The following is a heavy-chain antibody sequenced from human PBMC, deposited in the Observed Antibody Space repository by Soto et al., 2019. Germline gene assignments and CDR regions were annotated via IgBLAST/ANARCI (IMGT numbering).Heavy chain of an antibody. V-gene: IGHV4-30-4*01. Sequence: QVQLQESGPGLVKPSETLSLTCTVSGGSIGRGDYYWSWIRQPPGKGLEWIGYIYHSGSTYYNPSLQSRLTLSVDTSTDQFSLRVNSVTAADPAMYYCARGDRRFDPWGQGTLVTVSS. CDR1: GGSIGRGDYY. CDR2: IYHSGST. CDR3: ARGDRRFDP. J-gene: IGHJ5*02.